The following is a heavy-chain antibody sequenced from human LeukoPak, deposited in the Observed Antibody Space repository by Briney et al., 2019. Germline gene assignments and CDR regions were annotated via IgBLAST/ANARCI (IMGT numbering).Heavy chain of an antibody. J-gene: IGHJ5*02. V-gene: IGHV4-61*02. CDR2: IYTSGST. Sequence: SETLSLTCTVSGGSISSGSYYWSWIRQPAGKGLEWIGRIYTSGSTNYNPSLKSRVTISVDTSKNQFSLKLSSVTAADTAVYYCARVCYDFHGGTRFDPWGQGTLVTVSS. D-gene: IGHD3-3*01. CDR1: GGSISSGSYY. CDR3: ARVCYDFHGGTRFDP.